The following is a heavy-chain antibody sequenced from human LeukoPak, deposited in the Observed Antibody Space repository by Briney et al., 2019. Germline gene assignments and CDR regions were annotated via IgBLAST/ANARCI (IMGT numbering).Heavy chain of an antibody. D-gene: IGHD3-22*01. Sequence: PSETLPLTCTVSGGSINSYYWSWIRQPPGKGLEWIGYIYYSGSTNYNPSLKSRVTITVDTSKNQFSLRLTSVAAADTAVYYCARVAPTRGFASSGYYPLDYWGQGSLVNVSS. CDR2: IYYSGST. CDR3: ARVAPTRGFASSGYYPLDY. V-gene: IGHV4-59*01. J-gene: IGHJ4*02. CDR1: GGSINSYY.